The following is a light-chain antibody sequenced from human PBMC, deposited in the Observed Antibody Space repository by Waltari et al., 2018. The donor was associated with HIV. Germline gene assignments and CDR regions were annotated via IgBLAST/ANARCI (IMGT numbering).Light chain of an antibody. CDR2: EAS. V-gene: IGLV2-14*01. J-gene: IGLJ3*02. CDR1: RRYIGCYTY. Sequence: QSALTQPASVSGSPGQSITISCTGTRRYIGCYTYVSCYQQPPGKAPKLMISEASNRPSGVSNRCSGSKSGNTASLTISGLQAEDEADYYCSSYTTSSTWVFGGGTKLTVL. CDR3: SSYTTSSTWV.